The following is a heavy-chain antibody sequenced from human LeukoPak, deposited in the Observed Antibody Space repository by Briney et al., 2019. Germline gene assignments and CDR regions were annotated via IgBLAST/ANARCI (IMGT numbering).Heavy chain of an antibody. CDR1: GFTFSSYE. Sequence: PGGSLRLSCAASGFTFSSYEMNWVRQAPGKGLEWDSYISSSGSTIYYADSVKGRFTISRDNSKNTLYLQMNSLRAEDTAVYYCAALDHGHDYWGQGTLVTVSS. J-gene: IGHJ4*02. CDR2: ISSSGSTI. V-gene: IGHV3-48*03. CDR3: AALDHGHDY.